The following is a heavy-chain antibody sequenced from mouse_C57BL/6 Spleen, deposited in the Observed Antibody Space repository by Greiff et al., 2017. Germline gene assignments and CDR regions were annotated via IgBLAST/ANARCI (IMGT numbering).Heavy chain of an antibody. CDR2: IDPETGGT. V-gene: IGHV1-15*01. CDR3: TRKGLITTVVASSDY. Sequence: QVHVKQSGAELVRPGASVTLSCKASGYTFTDYEMHWVKQTPVHGLEWIGAIDPETGGTAYNQKFKGKAILTADKSSSTAYMELRSLTSEDSAVYYCTRKGLITTVVASSDYWGQGTTLTVSS. J-gene: IGHJ2*01. D-gene: IGHD1-1*01. CDR1: GYTFTDYE.